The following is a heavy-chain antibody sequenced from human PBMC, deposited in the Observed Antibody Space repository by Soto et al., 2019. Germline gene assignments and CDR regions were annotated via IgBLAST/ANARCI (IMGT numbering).Heavy chain of an antibody. V-gene: IGHV4-34*01. CDR1: GGSFIGYF. D-gene: IGHD3-22*01. CDR3: ARVLRDSSGYYHVHYFQH. J-gene: IGHJ1*01. Sequence: SETLSLTCAVYGGSFIGYFWTWIRQPPGKGLEWIGEINHSGNTNYSPSLKSRVTISLDTSKNQFSLKLSSVTAADTAVYYFARVLRDSSGYYHVHYFQHCGQGTLVTVSS. CDR2: INHSGNT.